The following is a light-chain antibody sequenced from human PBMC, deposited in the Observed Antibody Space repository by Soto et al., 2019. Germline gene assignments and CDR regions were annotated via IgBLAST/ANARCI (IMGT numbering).Light chain of an antibody. V-gene: IGKV1-39*01. J-gene: IGKJ5*01. Sequence: DIQMTQSPSSLSASVGDSVTITCRASQSVSMYLNWYQQKTGEAPKLLIYAAASLQSGVPSRFSGRGSGTDFTLTISRLQPEDFATYYCQQSYNTPSTFGQRTRLEIK. CDR2: AAA. CDR1: QSVSMY. CDR3: QQSYNTPST.